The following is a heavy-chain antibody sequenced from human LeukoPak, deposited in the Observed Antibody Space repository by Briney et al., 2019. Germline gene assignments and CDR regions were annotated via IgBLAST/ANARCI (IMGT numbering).Heavy chain of an antibody. CDR3: AINLNYGDSLSFDY. D-gene: IGHD4-17*01. Sequence: GALRLSCAASRFTFRNFAMHWVRQAPGKGLEWVAVISSDGNNKYYADSVEGRFTISRDNSKNTLYLQMNSLRAEDTAVYYCAINLNYGDSLSFDYWGQGTLVTVSS. J-gene: IGHJ4*02. CDR1: RFTFRNFA. CDR2: ISSDGNNK. V-gene: IGHV3-30*04.